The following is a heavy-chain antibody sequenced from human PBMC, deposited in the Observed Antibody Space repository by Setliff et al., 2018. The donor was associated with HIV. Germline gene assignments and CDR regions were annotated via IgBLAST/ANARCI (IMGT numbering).Heavy chain of an antibody. D-gene: IGHD6-19*01. J-gene: IGHJ4*02. CDR3: ARPVAVAGSRHFDY. CDR2: IYPGDSDT. V-gene: IGHV5-51*01. CDR1: GYSFTSYW. Sequence: GDSLKISCKGSGYSFTSYWIGWVRQMPGKGLEWMGIIYPGDSDTRYSPPFQGQVTISADKSISTAYLQWSSLKASDTAMYYCARPVAVAGSRHFDYWGQGTLVTVSS.